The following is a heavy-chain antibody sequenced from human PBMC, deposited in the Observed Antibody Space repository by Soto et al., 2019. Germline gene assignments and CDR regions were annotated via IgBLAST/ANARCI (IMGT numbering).Heavy chain of an antibody. CDR1: GGSISSGGYY. J-gene: IGHJ4*02. CDR2: IYYSGST. Sequence: SEPLSLTCTVSGGSISSGGYYWSWIRQPPGKGLEWIGYIYYSGSTYYNPSLKIRVTISVDTSKNQFSLKLSSVTAADTAVYFCAREGSGYDNTFFAYWGQGTLVTVSS. CDR3: AREGSGYDNTFFAY. V-gene: IGHV4-30-4*01. D-gene: IGHD5-12*01.